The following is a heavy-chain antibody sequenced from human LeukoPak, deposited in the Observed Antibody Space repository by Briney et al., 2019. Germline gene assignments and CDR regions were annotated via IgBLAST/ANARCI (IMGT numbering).Heavy chain of an antibody. V-gene: IGHV3-30-3*01. J-gene: IGHJ3*01. CDR3: ARIRGSINFYYGAFDV. CDR1: GFTFSSYA. D-gene: IGHD3-10*01. CDR2: ISYDGSNK. Sequence: GGSLRLSCAAFGFTFSSYAMHWVRQAPGKGLEWVAVISYDGSNKYYADSVKGRFTISRDNSKNTLYLQMNGLRAEDTAMYYCARIRGSINFYYGAFDVWGHGTMVTVSS.